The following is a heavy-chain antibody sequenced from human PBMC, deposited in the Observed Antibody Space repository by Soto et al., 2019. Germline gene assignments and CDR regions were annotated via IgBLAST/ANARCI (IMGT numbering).Heavy chain of an antibody. V-gene: IGHV1-2*02. D-gene: IGHD6-19*01. CDR3: AREHSAVISLDY. Sequence: EASVKVSCKASGYSFTAYSMHWVRQAPGQGLEWMGWFNPNSGDTIYAQKFQGRVTLTRDTSISTAYLELTGLRSDDTAVYYCAREHSAVISLDYWGHGTLVTVSS. CDR1: GYSFTAYS. J-gene: IGHJ4*01. CDR2: FNPNSGDT.